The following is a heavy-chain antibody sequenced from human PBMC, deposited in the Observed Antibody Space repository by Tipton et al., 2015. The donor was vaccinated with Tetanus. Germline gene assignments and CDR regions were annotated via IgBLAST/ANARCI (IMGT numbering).Heavy chain of an antibody. CDR3: ARWAMIVVGPSFDY. CDR2: IYYSGST. J-gene: IGHJ4*02. V-gene: IGHV4-59*12. Sequence: TLSLTCTVSGGSISSYYWSWIRQPPGKGLEWIGYIYYSGSTNYNPSLKSRVTISVDTSKNQFSLKLSSVTAADTAVYYCARWAMIVVGPSFDYWGQGTLVTVSS. CDR1: GGSISSYY. D-gene: IGHD3-22*01.